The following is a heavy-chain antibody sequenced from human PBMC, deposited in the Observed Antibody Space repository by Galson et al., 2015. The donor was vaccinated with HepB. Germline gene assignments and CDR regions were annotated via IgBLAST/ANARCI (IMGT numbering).Heavy chain of an antibody. CDR1: GFTFSSYA. J-gene: IGHJ4*02. CDR3: ATLDTAILPTDY. V-gene: IGHV3-23*01. D-gene: IGHD5-18*01. CDR2: ISGSGGST. Sequence: SLRLSCAASGFTFSSYAMSWVRQAPGKGLEWVSAISGSGGSTYYADSVKGRFTISRDNSKNTLYLQMNSLRAEDTAVYYCATLDTAILPTDYWGQGTLVTVSS.